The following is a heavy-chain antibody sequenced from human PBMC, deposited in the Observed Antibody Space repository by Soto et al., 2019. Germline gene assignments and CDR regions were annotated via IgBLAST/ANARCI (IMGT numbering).Heavy chain of an antibody. J-gene: IGHJ4*02. Sequence: ASVNVSCKASGYTFTSYGVSWVRQAPGQGLEWMGWISAYNGNTNYAQKLQGRVTMTTDTSTSTAYMELRSLRSDDTAVYYCARSYYYGSGSEIDYWGQGTLVTVSS. D-gene: IGHD3-10*01. CDR2: ISAYNGNT. V-gene: IGHV1-18*01. CDR1: GYTFTSYG. CDR3: ARSYYYGSGSEIDY.